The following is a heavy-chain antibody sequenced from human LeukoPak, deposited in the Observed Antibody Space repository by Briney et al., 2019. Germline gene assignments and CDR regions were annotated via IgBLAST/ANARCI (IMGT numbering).Heavy chain of an antibody. D-gene: IGHD2-8*02. CDR2: IRWNSGSI. CDR3: AKDEFVASDFTGAFDI. CDR1: GFTFDDYA. Sequence: GRSRRLSCAASGFTFDDYAMHWVRQAPGKGLEWVSGIRWNSGSIDYANSVKGRFTISRDNAKNSLYLQMNSLRAQDMALYYCAKDEFVASDFTGAFDIWGQGTMVTVSS. J-gene: IGHJ3*02. V-gene: IGHV3-9*03.